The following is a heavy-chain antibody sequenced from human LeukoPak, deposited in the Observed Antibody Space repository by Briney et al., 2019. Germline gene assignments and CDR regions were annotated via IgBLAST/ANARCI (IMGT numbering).Heavy chain of an antibody. CDR2: FIPIFGSA. CDR1: GGTSSSYA. V-gene: IGHV1-69*05. Sequence: ASVKVSCKASGGTSSSYAISWVRQAPGQGLEWMGGFIPIFGSANYAQKFRDRVTITTDESTSTAYMELSSLRSEDTAVYYCARGGVVVTAIYNFDYWGQGTLVTVSS. CDR3: ARGGVVVTAIYNFDY. D-gene: IGHD2-21*02. J-gene: IGHJ4*02.